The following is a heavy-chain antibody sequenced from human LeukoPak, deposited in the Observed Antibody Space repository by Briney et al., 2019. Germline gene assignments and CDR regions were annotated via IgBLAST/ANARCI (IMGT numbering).Heavy chain of an antibody. CDR2: IYHSGST. D-gene: IGHD1-26*01. J-gene: IGHJ4*02. Sequence: SETLSLTCSVSPGSIGGYYWSWFRQPPGKGLEWIGYIYHSGSTYYNPSLKSRVTISVDRSKNQFSLKLSSVTAADTAVYYCARDLGGTFDYWGQGTLVTVSS. CDR3: ARDLGGTFDY. CDR1: PGSIGGYY. V-gene: IGHV4-30-2*01.